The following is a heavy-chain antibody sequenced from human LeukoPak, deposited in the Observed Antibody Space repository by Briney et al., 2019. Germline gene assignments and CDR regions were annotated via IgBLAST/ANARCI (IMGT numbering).Heavy chain of an antibody. CDR3: ARVFLSSWDQLPLYYYYMDV. CDR2: IYYSGST. J-gene: IGHJ6*03. V-gene: IGHV4-59*11. CDR1: GGSISSRY. Sequence: SETLSLTCTVSGGSISSRYWSWIRQPPGKGLEWIGYIYYSGSTNYNPSLKSRVTISVDTSKNQCSLKLSSVTAADTAVYYCARVFLSSWDQLPLYYYYMDVWGKGTTVTVSS. D-gene: IGHD2-2*01.